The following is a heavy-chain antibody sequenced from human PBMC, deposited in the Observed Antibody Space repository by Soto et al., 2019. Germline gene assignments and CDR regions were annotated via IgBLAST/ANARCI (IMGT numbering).Heavy chain of an antibody. CDR1: GFTFSDYY. Sequence: GGSLRLSCAASGFTFSDYYMSWIRQAPGKGLEWVSYISSSGSTIYYADSVKGRFTISRDNAKNSLYLQMNSLRAEDTAVYYCARVGQSIAARPTFDPWGQGTLVTVSS. J-gene: IGHJ5*02. V-gene: IGHV3-11*01. CDR3: ARVGQSIAARPTFDP. CDR2: ISSSGSTI. D-gene: IGHD6-6*01.